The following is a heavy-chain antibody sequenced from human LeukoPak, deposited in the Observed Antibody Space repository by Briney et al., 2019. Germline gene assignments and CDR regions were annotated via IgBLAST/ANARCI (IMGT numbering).Heavy chain of an antibody. CDR2: ISYDGSNK. D-gene: IGHD2-15*01. CDR3: AKGAVVVVAATPFDY. J-gene: IGHJ4*02. V-gene: IGHV3-30*04. CDR1: GFTFSSYA. Sequence: GGSLRLSCAASGFTFSSYAMHWVRQAPGKGLEWVAVISYDGSNKYYADSVKGRFTISRDNSKNTLYLQMNSLRAEDTAVYDCAKGAVVVVAATPFDYWGQGTLVTVSS.